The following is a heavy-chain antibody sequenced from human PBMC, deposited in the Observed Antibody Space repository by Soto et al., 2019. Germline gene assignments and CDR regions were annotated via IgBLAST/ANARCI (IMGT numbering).Heavy chain of an antibody. CDR1: GCSFTGYW. V-gene: IGHV5-10-1*01. Sequence: GESLKISCKASGCSFTGYWIHWVRLMPGKGLEWMGKIDPRDSYTKYGPSFQGHVTISADKSISTAYLQWSSLKASDTAIYYCARHGTGDEVTGVSTARPFGHWGQGALVTVSS. CDR2: IDPRDSYT. D-gene: IGHD2-21*02. CDR3: ARHGTGDEVTGVSTARPFGH. J-gene: IGHJ4*02.